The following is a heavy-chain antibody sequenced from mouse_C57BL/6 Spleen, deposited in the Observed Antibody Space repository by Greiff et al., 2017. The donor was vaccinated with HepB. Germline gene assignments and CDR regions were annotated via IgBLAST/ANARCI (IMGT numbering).Heavy chain of an antibody. CDR1: GYSITSGYY. J-gene: IGHJ1*03. V-gene: IGHV3-6*01. D-gene: IGHD2-1*01. CDR3: ARGGNYLYWYFDV. CDR2: ISYDGSN. Sequence: VQLKESGPGLVKPSQSLSLTCSVTGYSITSGYYWNWIRQFPGNKLEWMGYISYDGSNNYNPSLKNRISITRDTSKNQFFLKLNSVTTEDTATYYCARGGNYLYWYFDVWGTGTTVTVSS.